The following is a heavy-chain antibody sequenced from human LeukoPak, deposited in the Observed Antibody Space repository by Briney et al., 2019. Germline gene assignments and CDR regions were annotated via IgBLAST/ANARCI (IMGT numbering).Heavy chain of an antibody. CDR2: ISYDGSDK. J-gene: IGHJ4*02. V-gene: IGHV3-30*18. CDR3: AKVASLQWELPFFDY. CDR1: GFTFSSYA. Sequence: GGSLRLSCAASGFTFSSYAMSWVRQAPGKGLEWVAVISYDGSDKYYADSVKGRFTISRDNSKNTLYLQMNSLRAEDTAVYYCAKVASLQWELPFFDYWGQGTLVTVSS. D-gene: IGHD1-26*01.